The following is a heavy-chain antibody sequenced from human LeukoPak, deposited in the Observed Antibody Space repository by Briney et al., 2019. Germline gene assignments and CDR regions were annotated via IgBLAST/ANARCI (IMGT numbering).Heavy chain of an antibody. CDR1: GFTFSSYG. D-gene: IGHD6-6*01. CDR3: AKVRREQLHYFDY. CDR2: IRYDGSNT. J-gene: IGHJ4*02. Sequence: GGSLRLXCAASGFTFSSYGMHWVRQAPGKGLEWVAFIRYDGSNTYYADSVKGRFTISRDNSKNTLYLQMNSLRAEDTAVYYCAKVRREQLHYFDYWGPGTLVTVSS. V-gene: IGHV3-30*02.